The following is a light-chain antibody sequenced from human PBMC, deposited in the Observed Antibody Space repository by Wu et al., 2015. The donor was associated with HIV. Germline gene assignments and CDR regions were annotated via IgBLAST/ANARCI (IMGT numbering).Light chain of an antibody. V-gene: IGKV3-11*01. Sequence: EIVLTQSPATLSLSPGERATLSCRASQSVRNYLAWFQQKPGQAPRLLIYDASNRATGIPARFSGSGSGTAFTLTISSLEPEDFALYYCQQRSNWPWTFGQGTKVEFK. CDR3: QQRSNWPWT. J-gene: IGKJ1*01. CDR2: DAS. CDR1: QSVRNY.